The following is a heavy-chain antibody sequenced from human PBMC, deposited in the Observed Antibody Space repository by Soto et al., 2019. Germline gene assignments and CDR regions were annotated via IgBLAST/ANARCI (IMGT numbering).Heavy chain of an antibody. CDR2: IYWNDDK. CDR3: ANRSPYGDFSNNWFDP. V-gene: IGHV2-5*01. Sequence: QITLKESGPTLVKPTQTLTLTCTFSGFAFSSRGVGVGWIRQPPGKALEWLALIYWNDDKRYSPFLKSRLTVTKDTSKNKVVLTMTNMDPVDTGTYFCANRSPYGDFSNNWFDPWGQGTLVIVSS. J-gene: IGHJ5*02. CDR1: GFAFSSRGVG. D-gene: IGHD4-17*01.